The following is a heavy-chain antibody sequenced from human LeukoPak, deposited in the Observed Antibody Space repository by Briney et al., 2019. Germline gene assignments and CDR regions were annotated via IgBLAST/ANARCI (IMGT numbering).Heavy chain of an antibody. Sequence: SQTLSLTCAISGDSVSSNSAAWNWIRQYPSRGLEWLGRTYYRSKWKKDYAVSVKSRITINPDTSKNQFSLQLSSVTPEDTAVYYCAGEGGMAEAAFDIWGQGTMVTVSS. D-gene: IGHD6-13*01. V-gene: IGHV6-1*01. CDR3: AGEGGMAEAAFDI. J-gene: IGHJ3*02. CDR2: TYYRSKWKK. CDR1: GDSVSSNSAA.